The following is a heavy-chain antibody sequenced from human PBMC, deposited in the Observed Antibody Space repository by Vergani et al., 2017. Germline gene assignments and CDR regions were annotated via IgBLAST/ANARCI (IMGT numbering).Heavy chain of an antibody. Sequence: QVQLVQSGAEVKKPGSSVKVSCKASGGTFSSYAISWVRQAPGQGLEWMGKYIPSSGTSDHSKKFQDRLTFNADESTTTAYMELSTLRAEDTAVYYCAMGYDPLSNYLLFWGQGTVVTVSP. D-gene: IGHD3-10*01. CDR2: YIPSSGTS. V-gene: IGHV1-69*18. CDR1: GGTFSSYA. CDR3: AMGYDPLSNYLLF. J-gene: IGHJ4*02.